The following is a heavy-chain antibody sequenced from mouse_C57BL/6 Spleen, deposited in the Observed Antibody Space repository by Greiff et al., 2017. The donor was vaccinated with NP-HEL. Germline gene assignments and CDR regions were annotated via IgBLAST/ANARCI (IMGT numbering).Heavy chain of an antibody. Sequence: DVMLVESGGGLVKPGGSLKLSCAASGFTFSDYGMHWVRQAPEKGLEWVAYISSGSSTIYYADTVKGRFTISRDNAKNTLFLQMTSLRSEDTAMYYCAMGLYYDDPQAMDYWGQGTSVTVSS. CDR1: GFTFSDYG. CDR2: ISSGSSTI. V-gene: IGHV5-17*01. CDR3: AMGLYYDDPQAMDY. D-gene: IGHD2-13*01. J-gene: IGHJ4*01.